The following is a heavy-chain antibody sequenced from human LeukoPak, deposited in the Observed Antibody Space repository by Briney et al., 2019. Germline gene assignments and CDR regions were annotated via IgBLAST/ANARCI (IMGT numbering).Heavy chain of an antibody. Sequence: SQTLSLTCSVSGGSISSGGYYWSWIRQHPGKGLEWIGYIYYSGSTYYNPSLKSRVTLSVDTSKNQLSLKLSSVTAADTAVYYCARYNGGNANFDYWGQGTLVTVSS. CDR3: ARYNGGNANFDY. CDR2: IYYSGST. CDR1: GGSISSGGYY. J-gene: IGHJ4*02. D-gene: IGHD4-23*01. V-gene: IGHV4-31*03.